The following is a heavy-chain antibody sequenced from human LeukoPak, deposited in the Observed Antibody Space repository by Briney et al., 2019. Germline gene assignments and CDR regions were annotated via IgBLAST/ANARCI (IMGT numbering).Heavy chain of an antibody. CDR2: TNHSGST. CDR1: GGSFSGYD. Sequence: SETLSLTCAVYGGSFSGYDWSWIRQAPGKGLEWIGETNHSGSTNYNPSLKSRVTISKDTSKNQFSLKLTSVTAADTAVYYCARQTTVTYLFDFWGQGTRVTVSS. V-gene: IGHV4-34*01. CDR3: ARQTTVTYLFDF. J-gene: IGHJ4*02. D-gene: IGHD4-17*01.